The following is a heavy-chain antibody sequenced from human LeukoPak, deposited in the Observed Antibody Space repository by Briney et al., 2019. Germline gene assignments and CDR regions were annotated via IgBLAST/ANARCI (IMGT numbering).Heavy chain of an antibody. V-gene: IGHV3-7*03. CDR3: ARDAKWFDP. Sequence: PGGSLRLSCAASGFTLSDFWMSWVRQAPGKGLEWVANIKEDGSEKNCVDSVKGRFTISRDNAKNSLYLQMNSLRAEDTAVYYCARDAKWFDPWGQGTLVTVSS. CDR2: IKEDGSEK. J-gene: IGHJ5*02. CDR1: GFTLSDFW.